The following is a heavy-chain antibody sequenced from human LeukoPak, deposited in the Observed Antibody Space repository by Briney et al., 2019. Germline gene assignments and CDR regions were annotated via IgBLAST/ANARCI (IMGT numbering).Heavy chain of an antibody. Sequence: SETLSLTCTVSGGSISSSSYYWGWIRQPPGKGLEWIGSIYYSGSTYYNPSLKSRVTISVDTSKNQFSLKLSSVTAADTAVYYCARHNPQTTVTSLDYWGQGNLVTVSS. CDR1: GGSISSSSYY. J-gene: IGHJ4*02. CDR2: IYYSGST. CDR3: ARHNPQTTVTSLDY. D-gene: IGHD4-17*01. V-gene: IGHV4-39*01.